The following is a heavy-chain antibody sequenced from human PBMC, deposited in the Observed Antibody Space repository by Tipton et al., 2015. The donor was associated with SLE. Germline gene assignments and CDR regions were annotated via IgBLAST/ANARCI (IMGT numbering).Heavy chain of an antibody. CDR1: GDSISSGGYY. J-gene: IGHJ4*02. Sequence: TLSLTCTVSGDSISSGGYYWGWIRQHPGKGLEYIGYIHYRRNTYYNPSLRSRVFISVDTSKNQFSLKLSSVTAADTAVYHCARGYYESNGYYSFDYWGLGALATVSS. V-gene: IGHV4-31*03. CDR3: ARGYYESNGYYSFDY. CDR2: IHYRRNT. D-gene: IGHD3-22*01.